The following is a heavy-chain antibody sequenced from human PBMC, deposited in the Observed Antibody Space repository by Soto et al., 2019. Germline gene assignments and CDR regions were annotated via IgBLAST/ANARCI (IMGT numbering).Heavy chain of an antibody. D-gene: IGHD6-19*01. Sequence: GGSLRLSCAASGFTFSSYWMHWVRQAPGKGLVWVSRINSDGSSTSYADSVKGRFTISRDNAKNTLYLQMNSLRAEDTAVYYCATTKPLYSTGLYGLFYYWGQGTLVTVSS. CDR3: ATTKPLYSTGLYGLFYY. CDR1: GFTFSSYW. V-gene: IGHV3-74*01. J-gene: IGHJ4*02. CDR2: INSDGSST.